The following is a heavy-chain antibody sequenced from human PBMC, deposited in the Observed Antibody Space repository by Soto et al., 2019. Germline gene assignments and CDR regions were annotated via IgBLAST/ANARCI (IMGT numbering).Heavy chain of an antibody. CDR1: GDSISSSGYF. CDR3: ARDRDYSTYWRHFLGLDV. CDR2: ISYRGTT. V-gene: IGHV4-31*03. Sequence: QVQLQESGPGLVKPSQTLSLTCSVSGDSISSSGYFWTWIRQHPGKGLEWIGYISYRGTTHYNPSLRSRVTMSLDTSANQFSLNLSSVTTADTPVYYCARDRDYSTYWRHFLGLDVWGQGTTVTVAS. D-gene: IGHD4-4*01. J-gene: IGHJ6*02.